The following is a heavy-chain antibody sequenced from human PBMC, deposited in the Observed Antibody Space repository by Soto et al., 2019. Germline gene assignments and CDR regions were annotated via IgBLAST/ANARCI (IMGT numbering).Heavy chain of an antibody. V-gene: IGHV3-30*18. CDR2: ISYDGSNQ. J-gene: IGHJ4*02. Sequence: GGSLRLSCAASGFTFNIYGMHWVRQAPDRGLEWVALISYDGSNQYYADSVKGRFTISRDNSKNTLFLQMNSLRADDTAVYYCAKDQASGQGSFDSWGQGTLVTVSS. CDR1: GFTFNIYG. CDR3: AKDQASGQGSFDS.